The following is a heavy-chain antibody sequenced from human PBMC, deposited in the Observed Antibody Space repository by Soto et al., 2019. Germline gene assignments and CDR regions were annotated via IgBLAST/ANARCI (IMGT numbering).Heavy chain of an antibody. CDR2: ISSSGGST. CDR1: GFTFSGYA. Sequence: EVQLLESGGGLVQPGGSLRLSCAASGFTFSGYAMSWVRQAPGKGLEWVSGISSSGGSTDYADSVKGRFTISRDNSKNTLYLQMNSLRADDTAVYYCARNNWNDASFYYYMDVWGQGTTVTVSS. CDR3: ARNNWNDASFYYYMDV. J-gene: IGHJ6*03. V-gene: IGHV3-23*01. D-gene: IGHD1-20*01.